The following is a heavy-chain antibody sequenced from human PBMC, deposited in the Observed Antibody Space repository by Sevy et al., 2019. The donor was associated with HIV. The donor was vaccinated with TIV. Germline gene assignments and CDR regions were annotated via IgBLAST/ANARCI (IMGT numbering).Heavy chain of an antibody. CDR1: GFTFTDYW. CDR2: IYAGDSDS. CDR3: ARSRGDFLPRYYFPHYGMDV. D-gene: IGHD3-10*01. V-gene: IGHV5-51*01. J-gene: IGHJ6*02. Sequence: GESLKISCKTSGFTFTDYWIGWVRQMPGKGLEWMGIIYAGDSDSRYSPSFRGQVTISADKSTSAAYLQWSSLKASDTAMYYCARSRGDFLPRYYFPHYGMDVWGQGTKVTVSS.